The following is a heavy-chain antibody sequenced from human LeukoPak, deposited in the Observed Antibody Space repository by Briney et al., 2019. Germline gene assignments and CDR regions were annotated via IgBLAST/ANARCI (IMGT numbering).Heavy chain of an antibody. D-gene: IGHD3-3*02. CDR2: ISSTSSYI. J-gene: IGHJ4*02. V-gene: IGHV3-21*01. Sequence: GSLRLSCAASGFPFSSYSMSWVRQAPGKGLEWVSSISSTSSYIYYAGSVKGRFTISRDNAKNSLYLQMNSLRAEDTAVYYCARAVEPFLEYATANYWGQGTLVTVSS. CDR3: ARAVEPFLEYATANY. CDR1: GFPFSSYS.